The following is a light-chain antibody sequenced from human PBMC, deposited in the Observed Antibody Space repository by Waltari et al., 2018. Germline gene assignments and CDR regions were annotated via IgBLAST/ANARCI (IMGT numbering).Light chain of an antibody. V-gene: IGKV3-20*01. CDR1: QSVGRT. CDR2: GSS. CDR3: QHYLRLPVA. Sequence: EIVLTQSPGTLSLSPGERAIVSCRASQSVGRTLAWYPQKPGQAPRHLIYGSSNRAPGIPDRFIGSGFGTEFSLTISGLEPEESAVYYCQHYLRLPVAFGQGTKVEIK. J-gene: IGKJ1*01.